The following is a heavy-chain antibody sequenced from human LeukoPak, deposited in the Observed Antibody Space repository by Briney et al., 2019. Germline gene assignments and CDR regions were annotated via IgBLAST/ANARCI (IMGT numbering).Heavy chain of an antibody. J-gene: IGHJ4*02. CDR3: ARDYPESYGDYVLYY. V-gene: IGHV3-30-3*01. Sequence: TGGSLRLSCAASGFTFSSYAMHWVRQAPGKGLEWVAVISYDGSNKYYADSVKGRFTISRDNSKNTLYLQMNSLRAEDTAVYYCARDYPESYGDYVLYYWGQGTLVTVSS. CDR2: ISYDGSNK. CDR1: GFTFSSYA. D-gene: IGHD4-17*01.